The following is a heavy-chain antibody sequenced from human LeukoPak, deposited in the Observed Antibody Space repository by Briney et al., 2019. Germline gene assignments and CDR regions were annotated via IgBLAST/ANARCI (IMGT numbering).Heavy chain of an antibody. V-gene: IGHV3-23*01. CDR3: AKSMSTGYRGFFDY. J-gene: IGHJ4*02. CDR1: GFIFTTYA. CDR2: ISNNGADT. Sequence: GGSLRLSCAASGFIFTTYAMSWVRQAPGMGLEWVSSISNNGADTYYADSVKGRLSISRDNSKNTLYLQINSLRAEDTAMYYCAKSMSTGYRGFFDYWGQGTLVSVSS. D-gene: IGHD5/OR15-5a*01.